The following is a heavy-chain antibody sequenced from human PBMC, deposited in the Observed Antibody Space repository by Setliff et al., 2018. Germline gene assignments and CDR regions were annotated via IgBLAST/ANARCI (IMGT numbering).Heavy chain of an antibody. D-gene: IGHD5-12*01. CDR3: ARGGTFRYFDF. CDR2: VYYSGTA. Sequence: PSETLSPTCTVSDGSLSTYYWSWIRQPPGKGLEFIGYVYYSGTANYSPSLRSRLTISVDTSKSQFSLKLRSVTAADTAVYYCARGGTFRYFDFWGQGAPVTVSS. J-gene: IGHJ4*02. CDR1: DGSLSTYY. V-gene: IGHV4-59*01.